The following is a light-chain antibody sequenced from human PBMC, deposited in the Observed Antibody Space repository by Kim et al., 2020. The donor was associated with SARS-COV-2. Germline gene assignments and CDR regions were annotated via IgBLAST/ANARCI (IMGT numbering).Light chain of an antibody. V-gene: IGKV4-1*01. CDR3: QQYYSTPLT. CDR1: QSVLYSSNNKNY. J-gene: IGKJ4*01. Sequence: ATINCKSSQSVLYSSNNKNYLAWYQQKPGQPPKLLIYWSSTRESGVPDRFSGSGSGTDFTLTISSLQAEDVAVYYCQQYYSTPLTFGGGTKVDIK. CDR2: WSS.